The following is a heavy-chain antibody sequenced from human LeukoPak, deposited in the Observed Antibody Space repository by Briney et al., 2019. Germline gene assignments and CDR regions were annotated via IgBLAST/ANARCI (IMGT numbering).Heavy chain of an antibody. CDR1: GGSFSGYY. V-gene: IGHV4-34*01. CDR3: ATYSTGFDI. J-gene: IGHJ3*02. CDR2: INHSGIT. D-gene: IGHD6-19*01. Sequence: SETLSLTCAVYGGSFSGYYWSWIRQPPGKGLEWIGEINHSGITNYNPSLKSRVTISVDTSKKQFSLKLSFVTAADTAVYYCATYSTGFDIWGQGTVVTVSS.